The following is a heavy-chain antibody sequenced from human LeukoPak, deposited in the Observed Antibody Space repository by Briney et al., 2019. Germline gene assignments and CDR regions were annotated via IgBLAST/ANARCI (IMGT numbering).Heavy chain of an antibody. D-gene: IGHD3-10*01. J-gene: IGHJ5*02. V-gene: IGHV1-3*01. CDR3: ARGGWFGVNWFDP. Sequence: ASVKVSCKASGYTFTSYAMHWVRQAPGQRLEWMGWINAGNGNTKYSQKFQGRVTITRDTSVSTAYMELCSLRSEDTAVYYCARGGWFGVNWFDPWGQGTLVTVSS. CDR2: INAGNGNT. CDR1: GYTFTSYA.